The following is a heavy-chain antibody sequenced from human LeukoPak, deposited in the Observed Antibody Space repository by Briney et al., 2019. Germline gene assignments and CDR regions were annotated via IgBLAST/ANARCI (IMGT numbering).Heavy chain of an antibody. J-gene: IGHJ4*02. CDR2: INHSGST. CDR3: AREVTEDGSDY. Sequence: SSETLSLTCAVYGGSFSGYYWSWIRQPPGKGLEWIGEINHSGSTNYNPSLKSRVTISVDTSKNQFSLKLSSVTAADTAVYYCAREVTEDGSDYWGQGTLVTVSS. V-gene: IGHV4-34*01. CDR1: GGSFSGYY. D-gene: IGHD4-23*01.